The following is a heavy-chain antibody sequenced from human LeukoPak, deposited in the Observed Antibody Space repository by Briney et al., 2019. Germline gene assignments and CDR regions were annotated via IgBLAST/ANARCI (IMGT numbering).Heavy chain of an antibody. CDR2: ISSSSIYI. CDR3: ARDLGDAITMIVVAHTGGMDV. J-gene: IGHJ6*02. CDR1: GFTFSRYI. V-gene: IGHV3-21*01. D-gene: IGHD3-22*01. Sequence: GGSLRLSCAASGFTFSRYIMNWVRQAPGKGLEWVSYISSSSIYIYYADSVKGPFTISIDNAKNSLYLQMNSLRAEDTAVYYCARDLGDAITMIVVAHTGGMDVWGQGTTVTVSS.